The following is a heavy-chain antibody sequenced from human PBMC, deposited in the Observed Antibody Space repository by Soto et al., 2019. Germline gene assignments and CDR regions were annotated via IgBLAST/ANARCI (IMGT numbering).Heavy chain of an antibody. D-gene: IGHD3-10*01. V-gene: IGHV3-30-3*01. Sequence: QVQLVESGGGVVQPGRSLRLSCAASGFTFSRYTMHWVRQAPGKGLEWMAFISDDGNNKYYADSVKGQFTISRDNSKNTLYLQMKSLRTEDTAGYYCARDDEGGSDCDLGYWGEGTLVTVSS. J-gene: IGHJ4*02. CDR1: GFTFSRYT. CDR2: ISDDGNNK. CDR3: ARDDEGGSDCDLGY.